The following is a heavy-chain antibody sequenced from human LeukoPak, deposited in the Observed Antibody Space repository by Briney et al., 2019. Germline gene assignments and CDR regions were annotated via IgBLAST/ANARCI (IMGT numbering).Heavy chain of an antibody. CDR1: GFTFSSYW. CDR2: INSDGSTI. V-gene: IGHV3-74*01. CDR3: TRETVVVATASLGY. J-gene: IGHJ4*02. Sequence: GGPLRLSCAASGFTFSSYWMHWVRQAPGTGLVCVSRINSDGSTINYADSVKGRFTISRDNAKNTLYLQMDSLRAEDTAVYYCTRETVVVATASLGYWGLGTLVTVSS. D-gene: IGHD2-2*01.